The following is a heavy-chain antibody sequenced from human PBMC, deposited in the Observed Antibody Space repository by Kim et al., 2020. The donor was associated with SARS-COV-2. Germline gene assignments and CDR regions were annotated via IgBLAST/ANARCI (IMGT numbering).Heavy chain of an antibody. CDR3: ARDGSRAFDN. CDR2: INPSGGST. D-gene: IGHD3-9*01. J-gene: IGHJ1*01. Sequence: ASVKVSCKASGYTFTSNYLHWVRQAPGQGLEWMGMINPSGGSTSYAQKFQGRVTMTRDTSMSTAYMVLSSLRSEDTAVYYCARDGSRAFDNGGEGTLVTVSS. V-gene: IGHV1-46*01. CDR1: GYTFTSNY.